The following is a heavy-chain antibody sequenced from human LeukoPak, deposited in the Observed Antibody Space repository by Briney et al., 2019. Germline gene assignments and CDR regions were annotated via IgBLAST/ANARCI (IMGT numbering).Heavy chain of an antibody. V-gene: IGHV3-23*01. CDR3: AKDGGLRTMISLGGAFDI. CDR1: GFTFSSYA. J-gene: IGHJ3*02. D-gene: IGHD3-22*01. Sequence: GGSLRLSCAASGFTFSSYAMSWVRQAPGKGLEWVSAISGSGGSTYYADSVKGRFTISRDNSKNTLYLQMNSLRAEDTAVYYCAKDGGLRTMISLGGAFDIWGQGTMVTVSS. CDR2: ISGSGGST.